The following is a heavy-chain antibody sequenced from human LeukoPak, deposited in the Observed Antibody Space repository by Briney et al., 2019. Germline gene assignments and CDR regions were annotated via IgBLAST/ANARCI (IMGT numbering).Heavy chain of an antibody. V-gene: IGHV4-34*01. CDR3: ARLRGYGKYYFDY. CDR1: GGSFSGYY. CDR2: INHSGST. J-gene: IGHJ4*02. D-gene: IGHD5-18*01. Sequence: PSETLSLTCAVYGGSFSGYYWSWICQPPGKGLEWIGEINHSGSTNYNPSLKSRVTISVDTSKNQFSLKLSSVTAADTAVYYCARLRGYGKYYFDYWGQGTLVTVSS.